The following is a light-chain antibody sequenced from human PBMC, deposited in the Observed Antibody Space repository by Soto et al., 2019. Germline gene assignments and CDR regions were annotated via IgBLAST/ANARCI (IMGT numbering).Light chain of an antibody. J-gene: IGLJ1*01. CDR3: QSYDSRLLYV. CDR2: GNN. V-gene: IGLV1-40*01. Sequence: QSALTQPPSVSGAPGQRVTISCVGSSSNIGAGYDVHWYQQLPGTAPKLLINGNNNRPSGVPDRFSGSKSGTSASLAITGLQAEDEADYYCQSYDSRLLYVFGTGTKLTVL. CDR1: SSNIGAGYD.